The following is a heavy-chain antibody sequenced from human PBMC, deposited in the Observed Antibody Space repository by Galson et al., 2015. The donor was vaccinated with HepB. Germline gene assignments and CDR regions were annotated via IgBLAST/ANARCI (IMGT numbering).Heavy chain of an antibody. CDR2: FDPEDGET. Sequence: SVKVSCKVSGYTLTELSMHWVRQAPGKGLEWMGGFDPEDGETIYAQKFQGRVTMTEDTSTDTAYMELSSLRSEDTAVYYCATDPRPLSGSYYFPFDYWGQGTLVTVSS. D-gene: IGHD1-26*01. V-gene: IGHV1-24*01. CDR3: ATDPRPLSGSYYFPFDY. CDR1: GYTLTELS. J-gene: IGHJ4*02.